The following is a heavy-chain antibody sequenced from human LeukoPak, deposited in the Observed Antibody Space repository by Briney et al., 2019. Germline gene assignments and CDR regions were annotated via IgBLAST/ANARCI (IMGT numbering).Heavy chain of an antibody. CDR1: GYSISSGYY. CDR2: IYHSGST. Sequence: PSETLSLTCVVSGYSISSGYYWGWIRQPPGKGLEWIGSIYHSGSTYYNPSLKSRVTISVDTSKNQFSLKLSSVTAADTAVYYCSRKRWFGELFLFDYWGQGTLVTVSS. V-gene: IGHV4-38-2*01. D-gene: IGHD3-10*01. J-gene: IGHJ4*02. CDR3: SRKRWFGELFLFDY.